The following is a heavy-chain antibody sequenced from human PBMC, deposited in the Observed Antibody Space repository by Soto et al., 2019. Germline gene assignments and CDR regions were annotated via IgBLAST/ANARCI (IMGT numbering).Heavy chain of an antibody. CDR3: ARYSSSGTGTYDTYYYYGMDV. J-gene: IGHJ6*02. CDR1: GFTVSSNY. Sequence: GGSLRLSCAASGFTVSSNYMSWVRQAPGKGLEWVSVIYSGGSTYYADSVKGRFTISRDNSKNTLYLQMNSLRAEDTAVYYCARYSSSGTGTYDTYYYYGMDVWGQGTTVTVSS. CDR2: IYSGGST. D-gene: IGHD1-1*01. V-gene: IGHV3-53*01.